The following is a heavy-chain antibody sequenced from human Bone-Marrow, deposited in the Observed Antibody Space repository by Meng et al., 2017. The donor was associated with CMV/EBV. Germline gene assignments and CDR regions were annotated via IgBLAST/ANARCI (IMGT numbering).Heavy chain of an antibody. CDR3: ATPYRVHYDFWSGFSGMDV. CDR1: GFTFETYG. D-gene: IGHD3-3*01. J-gene: IGHJ6*02. V-gene: IGHV3-30*02. CDR2: IRYDGSNK. Sequence: GESLKISCAASGFTFETYGMHWVRQAPGKGLEWVAFIRYDGSNKYYADSVKGRFTISRDNSKNTLYLQMNSLRAEDTAVYYCATPYRVHYDFWSGFSGMDVWGQGTTVTVSS.